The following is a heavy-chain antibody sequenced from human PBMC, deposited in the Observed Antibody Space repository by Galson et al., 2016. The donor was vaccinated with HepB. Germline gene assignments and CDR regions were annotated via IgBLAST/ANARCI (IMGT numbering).Heavy chain of an antibody. CDR2: IKQDGSEK. V-gene: IGHV3-7*01. CDR1: GFTFSSYW. J-gene: IGHJ4*02. Sequence: SLRLSCAASGFTFSSYWMSWVRQAPGKGLEWVANIKQDGSEKYYVDSVKGRFTISRDNAKNSLYLQMNSLRAEDMAVYYCARVAARLVDYFDYWGQGTLVTVSS. CDR3: ARVAARLVDYFDY. D-gene: IGHD6-6*01.